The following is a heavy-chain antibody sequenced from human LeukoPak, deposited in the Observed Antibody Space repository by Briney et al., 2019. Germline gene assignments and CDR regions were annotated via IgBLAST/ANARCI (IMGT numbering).Heavy chain of an antibody. CDR1: GGSVTSSGCF. J-gene: IGHJ4*02. Sequence: SETLSLTCTVSGGSVTSSGCFWGWVRQPPGEGLEWIGSISYSGSTSYTPSLKSRITISLDTSKNQFSLKMSSVTAADTAVYFCVRDLEHFDIDYWGQGALVTVSS. V-gene: IGHV4-39*07. CDR2: ISYSGST. D-gene: IGHD1/OR15-1a*01. CDR3: VRDLEHFDIDY.